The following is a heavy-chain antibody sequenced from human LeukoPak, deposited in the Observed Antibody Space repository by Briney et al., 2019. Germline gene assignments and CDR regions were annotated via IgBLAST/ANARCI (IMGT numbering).Heavy chain of an antibody. J-gene: IGHJ4*02. CDR3: ARALYDSSGYYFDY. V-gene: IGHV3-21*01. Sequence: GGSLRLSCATSGFTFSAYSMNWVRQAPGKGLEWVSSISGSSIYIDYADSVKGRFTISSDNAKNSLYLQMNSLRAEDTAVYYCARALYDSSGYYFDYWGQGTLVTVSS. D-gene: IGHD3-22*01. CDR1: GFTFSAYS. CDR2: ISGSSIYI.